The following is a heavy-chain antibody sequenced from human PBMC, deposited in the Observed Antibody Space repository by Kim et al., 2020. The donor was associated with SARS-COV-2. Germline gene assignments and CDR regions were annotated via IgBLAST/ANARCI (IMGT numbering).Heavy chain of an antibody. V-gene: IGHV3-9*01. Sequence: GGSLRLSCAASGFTFADYGMHWVRQAPGKGLEWVSGISWNGGSIGYGDSVKGRFTISRDNAKNSLYLQMSSLRPEDTALFSCTKGLRPDNYFDYWGQGT. CDR2: ISWNGGSI. J-gene: IGHJ4*02. CDR3: TKGLRPDNYFDY. CDR1: GFTFADYG.